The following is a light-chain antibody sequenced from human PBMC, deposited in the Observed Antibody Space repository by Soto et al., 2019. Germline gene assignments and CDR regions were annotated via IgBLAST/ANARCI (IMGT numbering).Light chain of an antibody. J-gene: IGLJ1*01. CDR2: NVT. Sequence: QSVLTQPASVSGSPGQSITISCSGNAVSYQLVSWYQQQPGKAPKLILYNVTRRPSGVSNRFSGFKSGTTASLKITGLQVEDEADYYCCSFVGVTNDVFRNGTKVTVL. CDR3: CSFVGVTNDV. V-gene: IGLV2-23*02. CDR1: GNAVSYQL.